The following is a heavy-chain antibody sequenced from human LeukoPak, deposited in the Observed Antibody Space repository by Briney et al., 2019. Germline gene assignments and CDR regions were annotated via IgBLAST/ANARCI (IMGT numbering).Heavy chain of an antibody. Sequence: GASVKVSCKASGYTFTSYDINWVRQATGQGLEWVGWMNPNSGNTGYAQKFQGRATITRNTSISTAYMELSSLRSEDTAVYYCARGTGYYMDVWGKGTTVTVSS. CDR2: MNPNSGNT. J-gene: IGHJ6*03. CDR1: GYTFTSYD. CDR3: ARGTGYYMDV. V-gene: IGHV1-8*03.